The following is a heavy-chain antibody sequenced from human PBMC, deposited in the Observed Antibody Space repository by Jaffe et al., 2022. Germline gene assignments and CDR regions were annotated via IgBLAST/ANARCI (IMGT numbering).Heavy chain of an antibody. CDR1: GGSIRSSY. D-gene: IGHD3-10*01. V-gene: IGHV4-59*01. Sequence: QVQLQESGPGLVKPSETLSTTCTVSGGSIRSSYWNWIRQSPGKGLEWIGYIHHSGSTNYNPSLKSRVTISLDTSKNQFSLSLSSVTAADTAVYYCARGNMVEGVIGFGYWGQGTLVSVSS. CDR2: IHHSGST. CDR3: ARGNMVEGVIGFGY. J-gene: IGHJ4*02.